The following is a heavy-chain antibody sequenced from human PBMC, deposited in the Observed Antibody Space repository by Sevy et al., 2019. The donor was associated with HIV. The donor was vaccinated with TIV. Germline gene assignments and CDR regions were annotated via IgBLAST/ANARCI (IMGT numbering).Heavy chain of an antibody. Sequence: GGSLRLSCVASGSGFRFYDYAMNWVRQAPGKGLEWVAGISWNGFSTGYGDSVKGRATISRDNAKNSVYLQMNTLRDEDTALYYCAKDTVPVGYRFDYQYTYYYGMDVWGQGTTVTVSS. J-gene: IGHJ6*02. CDR2: ISWNGFST. CDR1: GSGFRFYDYA. CDR3: AKDTVPVGYRFDYQYTYYYGMDV. V-gene: IGHV3-9*01. D-gene: IGHD5-18*01.